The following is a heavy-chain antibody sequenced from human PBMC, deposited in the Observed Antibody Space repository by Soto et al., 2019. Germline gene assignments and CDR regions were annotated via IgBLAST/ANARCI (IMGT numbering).Heavy chain of an antibody. CDR1: GFTFSNYA. CDR2: ITSGGSDT. J-gene: IGHJ4*02. V-gene: IGHV3-23*01. D-gene: IGHD2-2*01. Sequence: GGSLRLSCAASGFTFSNYAMSWVRQSPGKGLEWVSAITSGGSDTYHADSVKGRFTISRDNTKNTLYLQMNSLKAEDTAVYYCAKGSRSSRPYYFDYWGRGTLVTVSS. CDR3: AKGSRSSRPYYFDY.